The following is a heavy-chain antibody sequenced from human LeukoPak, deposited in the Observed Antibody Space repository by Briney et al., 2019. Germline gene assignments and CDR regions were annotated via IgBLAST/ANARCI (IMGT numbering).Heavy chain of an antibody. CDR1: GGSISSSSYY. V-gene: IGHV4-39*01. CDR2: IYYSGST. CDR3: ARRTGGSYGLGYYFDY. Sequence: PSETLSLTCTVSGGSISSSSYYWGWIRQPPGKGLEWIGSIYYSGSTYYNPSLKSRVTISVDTSKNQLSLKLSSVTAADTAVYYCARRTGGSYGLGYYFDYWGQGTLVTVSS. D-gene: IGHD1-26*01. J-gene: IGHJ4*02.